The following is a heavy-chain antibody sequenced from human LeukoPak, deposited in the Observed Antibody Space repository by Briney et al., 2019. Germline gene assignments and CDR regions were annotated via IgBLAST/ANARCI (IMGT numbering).Heavy chain of an antibody. CDR1: GFTFSSYA. CDR2: ISGSGGST. D-gene: IGHD3-10*01. Sequence: RGSLRLSCAASGFTFSSYAMSWVRQAPGKGLEWVSAISGSGGSTYYADSVKGRFTISRDNSKNTLYLQMNSLRAEDTAVYYCARMTMVRGAQYYFDYWGQGTLVTVSS. J-gene: IGHJ4*02. V-gene: IGHV3-23*01. CDR3: ARMTMVRGAQYYFDY.